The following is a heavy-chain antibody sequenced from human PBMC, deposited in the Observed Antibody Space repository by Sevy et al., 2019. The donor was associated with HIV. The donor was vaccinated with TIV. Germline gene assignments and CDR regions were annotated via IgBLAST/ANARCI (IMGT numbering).Heavy chain of an antibody. CDR2: ISSSGSSI. D-gene: IGHD2-15*01. V-gene: IGHV3-11*01. CDR1: GFTLSDDY. J-gene: IGHJ5*02. CDR3: AKRGRSGGTCAYS. Sequence: GGSLRLSCAASGFTLSDDYMSWIRQAPGKGLEWVSHISSSGSSIYYADSVKGRFTISRDNAKNSLYLQMNSLRAEDTAVYYCAKRGRSGGTCAYSWGQGTLVTVSS.